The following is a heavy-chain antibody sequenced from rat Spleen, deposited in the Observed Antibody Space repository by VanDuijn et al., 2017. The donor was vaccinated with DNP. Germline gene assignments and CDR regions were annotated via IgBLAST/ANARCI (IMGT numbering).Heavy chain of an antibody. Sequence: EVQLVESGGGLVQPGRSLKLSCAASGFTFSDYNMAWVRQAPKKGLEWVAYIRYDGGSTKYGDSVKGRFTISRENAKNTLYLQMNSLRSEDMATYYCARPIYNNHGGFAYWGQGTLVTVSS. CDR1: GFTFSDYN. CDR2: IRYDGGST. V-gene: IGHV5-22*01. J-gene: IGHJ3*01. CDR3: ARPIYNNHGGFAY. D-gene: IGHD1-10*01.